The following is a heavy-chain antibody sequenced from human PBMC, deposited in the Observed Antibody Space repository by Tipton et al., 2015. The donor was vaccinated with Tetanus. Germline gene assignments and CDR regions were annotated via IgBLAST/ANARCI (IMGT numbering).Heavy chain of an antibody. J-gene: IGHJ4*02. Sequence: SGFTFSSYAMTWVRQAPGKGLEWVSAISGSGDTTYYPDSVKGRFAISRDNSKNPLYLQMNSLRGEDAAVYYCAKEGHSSPTTPYIDYWGQGTLVTVSS. CDR1: GFTFSSYA. D-gene: IGHD6-13*01. V-gene: IGHV3-23*01. CDR3: AKEGHSSPTTPYIDY. CDR2: ISGSGDTT.